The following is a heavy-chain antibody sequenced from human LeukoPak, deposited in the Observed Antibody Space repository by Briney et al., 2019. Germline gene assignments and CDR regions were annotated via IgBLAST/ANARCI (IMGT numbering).Heavy chain of an antibody. Sequence: PSETLSLTCTVSGGSISSYYWSWIRQPPGKGLEWIRYIYYSGSTNYNPSLKSRVTISVDTSENQFSLKLSSVTAADTAVYYCASLKYPRGWFDPWGQRTLVTVSS. D-gene: IGHD2-2*01. J-gene: IGHJ5*02. CDR1: GGSISSYY. CDR3: ASLKYPRGWFDP. CDR2: IYYSGST. V-gene: IGHV4-59*01.